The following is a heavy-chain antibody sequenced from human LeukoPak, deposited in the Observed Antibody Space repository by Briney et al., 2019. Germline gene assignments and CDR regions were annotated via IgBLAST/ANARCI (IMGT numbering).Heavy chain of an antibody. CDR1: GFTFDDYG. Sequence: PGGSLRLSCAASGFTFDDYGMSWVRQAPGKGLEWVSGINWNGGSTGYADSVKGRFTISRGNAKNSLYLQMNSLRAEDTALYHCARGLYSNYYGMDVWGQGTTVTVSS. J-gene: IGHJ6*02. D-gene: IGHD3-22*01. CDR3: ARGLYSNYYGMDV. CDR2: INWNGGST. V-gene: IGHV3-20*01.